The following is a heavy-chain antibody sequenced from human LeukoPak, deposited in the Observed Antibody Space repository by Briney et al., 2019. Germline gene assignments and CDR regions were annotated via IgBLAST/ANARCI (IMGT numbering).Heavy chain of an antibody. CDR1: GFTSSSYA. CDR3: ARDMGSGTVHHWYFDL. D-gene: IGHD1-1*01. CDR2: ISYDGSNK. V-gene: IGHV3-30-3*01. J-gene: IGHJ2*01. Sequence: GGSLRLSCAASGFTSSSYAMHWVRQAPGKGLEWVAVISYDGSNKYYADSVKGRFTISRDNSKNTLYLQMNSLRAEDTAVYYCARDMGSGTVHHWYFDLWGRGTLVTVSS.